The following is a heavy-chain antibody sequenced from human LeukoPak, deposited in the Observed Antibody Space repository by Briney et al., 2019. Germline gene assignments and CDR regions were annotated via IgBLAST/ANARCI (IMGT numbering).Heavy chain of an antibody. Sequence: SESLSLACTVSGGFLSSSLYYSGWIRHPPGKGLEWVGSIYYSDLTYYNPSLESRVAMSLDTSKNQFSLGLSSVTAADTAIYYCARLFRVADPSRGYFDYWGPGRLVTVSS. V-gene: IGHV4-39*07. CDR3: ARLFRVADPSRGYFDY. CDR1: GGFLSSSLYY. CDR2: IYYSDLT. J-gene: IGHJ4*02. D-gene: IGHD6-19*01.